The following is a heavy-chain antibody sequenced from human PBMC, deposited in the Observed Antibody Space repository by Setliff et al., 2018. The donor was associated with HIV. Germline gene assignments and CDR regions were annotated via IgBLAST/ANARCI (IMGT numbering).Heavy chain of an antibody. CDR1: YGSINRSSYY. CDR2: IYYSGST. V-gene: IGHV4-31*03. J-gene: IGHJ4*02. CDR3: ARESLVTATFDY. Sequence: TLSLTCTVSYGSINRSSYYWGWIRQPPGKGLEWIGYIYYSGSTYYNPSLKSRVTISVDTSKNQFSLKLSSVTAADTAVYYCARESLVTATFDYWGQGTLVTVSS. D-gene: IGHD2-21*02.